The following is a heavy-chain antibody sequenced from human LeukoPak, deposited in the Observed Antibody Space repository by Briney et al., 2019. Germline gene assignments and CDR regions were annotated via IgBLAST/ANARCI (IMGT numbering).Heavy chain of an antibody. CDR1: GFTFSSYA. D-gene: IGHD2-2*01. CDR3: ATDCSSTSCYQGDDY. V-gene: IGHV3-30-3*01. Sequence: GGSQRLSCAASGFTFSSYAMHWVRQAPGKGLEWVAVISYDGSNKYYAGSVKGRFTISRDNSKNTLYLQMNSLRAEDTAVYYCATDCSSTSCYQGDDYWGQGTLVTVSS. CDR2: ISYDGSNK. J-gene: IGHJ4*02.